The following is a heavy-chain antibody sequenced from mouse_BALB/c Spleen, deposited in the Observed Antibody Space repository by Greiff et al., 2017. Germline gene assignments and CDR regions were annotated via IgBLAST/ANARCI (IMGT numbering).Heavy chain of an antibody. Sequence: VKVVESGPGLVAPSQSLSITCTVSGFSLTGYGVNWVRQPPGKGLEWLGMIWGDGSTDYNSALKSRLSISKDNSKSQVFLKMNSLQTDDTARYYCARVGGSSYDYFDYWGQGTTLTVSS. V-gene: IGHV2-6-7*01. CDR2: IWGDGST. J-gene: IGHJ2*01. CDR1: GFSLTGYG. CDR3: ARVGGSSYDYFDY. D-gene: IGHD1-1*01.